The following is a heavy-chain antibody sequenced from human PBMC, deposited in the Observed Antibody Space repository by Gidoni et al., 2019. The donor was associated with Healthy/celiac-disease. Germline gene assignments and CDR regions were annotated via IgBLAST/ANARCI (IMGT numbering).Heavy chain of an antibody. CDR3: AREKARERGGGGMDV. V-gene: IGHV4-31*03. D-gene: IGHD2-15*01. J-gene: IGHJ6*02. CDR1: GGSISRGGYY. CDR2: IYYSGST. Sequence: QVQLQESGPGLVKPSQPLSLTCPVSGGSISRGGYYWSWIRQHPGKGLEWIGYIYYSGSTYYNPSLKSRVTISVDTSKNQFALKLSSVTAADTAGYYCAREKARERGGGGMDVWGQGTTVTVSS.